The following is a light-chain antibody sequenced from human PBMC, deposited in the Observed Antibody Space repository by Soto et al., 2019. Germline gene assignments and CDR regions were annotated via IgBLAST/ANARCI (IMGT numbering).Light chain of an antibody. V-gene: IGKV1D-16*01. CDR1: QGISSW. Sequence: DIQMTQSPSSLSASVGDRVTITCRASQGISSWLAWYQQKPEKAPKLLIYDASSLESGVPSRFSGSGSGTDFTLTISRLEPEDFAVYYCQQYGSSFWTFGQGTKVDIK. CDR2: DAS. J-gene: IGKJ1*01. CDR3: QQYGSSFWT.